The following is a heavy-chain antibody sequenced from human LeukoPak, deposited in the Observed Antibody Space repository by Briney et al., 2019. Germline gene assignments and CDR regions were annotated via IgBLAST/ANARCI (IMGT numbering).Heavy chain of an antibody. CDR3: TTDPYSYGSDYYYYGMDV. Sequence: GGSLRLSGAASGFTFSSYAMNWVRQAPGKGLEWVSVISGSGGSTYYADSVKGRFTISRDNSKNTLYLQMNSLKTEDTAVYYCTTDPYSYGSDYYYYGMDVWGQGTTVTVSS. D-gene: IGHD5-18*01. J-gene: IGHJ6*02. CDR2: ISGSGGST. V-gene: IGHV3-23*01. CDR1: GFTFSSYA.